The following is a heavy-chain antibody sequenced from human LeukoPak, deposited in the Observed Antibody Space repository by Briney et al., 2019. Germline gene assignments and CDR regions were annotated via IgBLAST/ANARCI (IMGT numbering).Heavy chain of an antibody. CDR3: ARGSYDFWSWNWPPFDL. CDR2: IYYSGST. J-gene: IGHJ2*01. V-gene: IGHV4-39*07. Sequence: SETLSLTCTVSGGSISSSSYYWGWIRQPPGKGLEWIGSIYYSGSTYYNPSLKSRVTISVDTSKNQFSLKLSSVTAADTAVYYCARGSYDFWSWNWPPFDLWGRGTLVTVSS. D-gene: IGHD3-3*01. CDR1: GGSISSSSYY.